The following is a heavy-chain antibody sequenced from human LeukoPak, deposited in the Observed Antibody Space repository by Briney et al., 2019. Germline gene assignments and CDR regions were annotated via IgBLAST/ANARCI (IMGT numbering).Heavy chain of an antibody. CDR2: ISSNGGST. CDR3: SRDRHCIGGTCYGL. CDR1: GFTVSSNY. Sequence: GGSLRLSCAASGFTVSSNYMSWVRQAPGKGLEYVSAISSNGGSTYYANSVKGRFIISRDNSKNTLYLQMSSLRAEDTAVYYCSRDRHCIGGTCYGLWGQGTRVTVSS. J-gene: IGHJ4*02. D-gene: IGHD2-15*01. V-gene: IGHV3-64*01.